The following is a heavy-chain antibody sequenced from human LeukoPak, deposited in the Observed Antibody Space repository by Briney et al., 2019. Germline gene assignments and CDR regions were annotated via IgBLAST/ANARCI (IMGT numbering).Heavy chain of an antibody. CDR3: ARAHSSSWYSHYYYYGMDV. V-gene: IGHV1-8*01. J-gene: IGHJ6*02. D-gene: IGHD6-13*01. CDR1: GYTFTSYD. Sequence: ASVKVSCKASGYTFTSYDINWVRQATGQGLEWMGWVNPNSGNTGYAQKFQGRVTMTRNTSISTAYMELSSLRSEDTAVYYCARAHSSSWYSHYYYYGMDVWGQGTTVTVSS. CDR2: VNPNSGNT.